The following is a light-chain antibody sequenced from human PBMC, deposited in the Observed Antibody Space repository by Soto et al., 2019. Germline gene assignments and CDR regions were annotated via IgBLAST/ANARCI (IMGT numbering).Light chain of an antibody. CDR3: AAWDDSLNGQC. J-gene: IGLJ2*01. V-gene: IGLV1-36*01. CDR1: SSNIGNNA. Sequence: QSVLTQPPSVSEAPRQRVTISCSGSSSNIGNNAVNWYQQLPGKAPKLLIYYDDLLPSGVSGRFSGSKTGTSASLAISGLQSEDYADYYCAAWDDSLNGQCFGGGTKLTVL. CDR2: YDD.